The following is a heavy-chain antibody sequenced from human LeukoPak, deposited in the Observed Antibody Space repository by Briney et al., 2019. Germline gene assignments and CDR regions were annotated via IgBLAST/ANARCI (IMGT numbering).Heavy chain of an antibody. CDR1: GYTFTSYG. CDR3: ARARLISLLSDYVWGSYRYHPLDY. J-gene: IGHJ4*02. Sequence: ASVKVSCKASGYTFTSYGISWVRQAPGQGLEWMGWISAYNGNTNYAQKLQGRVTMTTDTSTSTAYMELRSLRSDDTAVYYCARARLISLLSDYVWGSYRYHPLDYWGQGTLVTVSS. D-gene: IGHD3-16*02. CDR2: ISAYNGNT. V-gene: IGHV1-18*01.